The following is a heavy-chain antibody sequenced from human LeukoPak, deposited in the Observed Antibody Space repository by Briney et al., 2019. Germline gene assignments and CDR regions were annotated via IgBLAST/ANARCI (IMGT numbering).Heavy chain of an antibody. J-gene: IGHJ6*02. V-gene: IGHV1-18*01. D-gene: IGHD2-2*02. Sequence: ASVKVSCKASGYTFISYGITWVRQAPGQGLEWLGWISAYNGNIDYAQKLQGRVTMTTDTSTSTAYMELRSLRSDDTAVYYCARDFLLWDIVVVPAAIGMDVWGQGTTVTVSS. CDR3: ARDFLLWDIVVVPAAIGMDV. CDR2: ISAYNGNI. CDR1: GYTFISYG.